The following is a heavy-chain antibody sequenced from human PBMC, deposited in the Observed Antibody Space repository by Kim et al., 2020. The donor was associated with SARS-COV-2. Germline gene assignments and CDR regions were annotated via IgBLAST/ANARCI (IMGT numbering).Heavy chain of an antibody. CDR3: ARGRSRGWSDIISGY. CDR1: GLTFSSYW. D-gene: IGHD6-19*01. Sequence: GGSLRLSCAASGLTFSSYWMSWVRQAPGKGLEWVASIKQDGSEKYYVDSVKGRFTISRDNAKNSLYLQMNSLRAEDTAVYYCARGRSRGWSDIISGYWG. CDR2: IKQDGSEK. V-gene: IGHV3-7*01. J-gene: IGHJ4*01.